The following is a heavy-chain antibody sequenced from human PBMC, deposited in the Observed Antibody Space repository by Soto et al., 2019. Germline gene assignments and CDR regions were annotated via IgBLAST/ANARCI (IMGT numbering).Heavy chain of an antibody. J-gene: IGHJ6*02. V-gene: IGHV2-5*02. D-gene: IGHD2-15*01. CDR2: IYWDGDE. Sequence: QITLKESGPTLVKPTQTLTLTCTFSGFSVSTSGVGVAWIRQPPGKALEWLALIYWDGDERYSPFLQSRVTITKDTSTNQAVLTMTNMDPVDTATYYCAHKGGRGAGMDVWGQGTTVTVSS. CDR1: GFSVSTSGVG. CDR3: AHKGGRGAGMDV.